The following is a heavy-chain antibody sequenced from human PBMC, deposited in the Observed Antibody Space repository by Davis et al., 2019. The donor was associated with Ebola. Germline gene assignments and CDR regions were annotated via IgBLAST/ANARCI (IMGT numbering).Heavy chain of an antibody. CDR3: ARGYGDFYYYGMDV. CDR1: GYTFTSYD. V-gene: IGHV1-8*01. J-gene: IGHJ6*02. Sequence: ASVKVSCKASGYTFTSYDINWVRQATGQGLEWMGWMNPNSGNTSYAQKFQGRVTMTRNTSISTAYMELSILRSEDTAVYYCARGYGDFYYYGMDVWGQGTTVTVSS. CDR2: MNPNSGNT. D-gene: IGHD4-17*01.